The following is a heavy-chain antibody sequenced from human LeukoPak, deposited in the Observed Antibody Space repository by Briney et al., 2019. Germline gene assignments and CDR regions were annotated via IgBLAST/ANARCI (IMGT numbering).Heavy chain of an antibody. CDR1: GFTFSSYA. Sequence: GGSLRLSCAASGFTFSSYAMSWVRQAPGKGLEWVSAISGSGGSTYYADSVKGRFTISRDNSKNTLYLKMNSLRAEDTAVYYCAKARSSSSWYEIYFDYWGQGTLVTVSS. J-gene: IGHJ4*02. V-gene: IGHV3-23*01. CDR2: ISGSGGST. D-gene: IGHD6-13*01. CDR3: AKARSSSSWYEIYFDY.